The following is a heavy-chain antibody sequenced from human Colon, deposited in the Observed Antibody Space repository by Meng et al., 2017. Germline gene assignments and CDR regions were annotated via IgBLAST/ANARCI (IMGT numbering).Heavy chain of an antibody. V-gene: IGHV4-30-2*01. CDR2: IDNSATK. J-gene: IGHJ5*02. CDR3: ARVFHDYGDYRATGWFDP. D-gene: IGHD4-17*01. CDR1: GVSISSGGFS. Sequence: QLQLQESGSGLVSPSQSLSLTCAVSGVSISSGGFSWTWIRQPPGKGLEWIGYIDNSATKYYTPSLNSRVTISIDTSKNQFSLNLASVTAADTAVYYCARVFHDYGDYRATGWFDPWGQGTLVTVSS.